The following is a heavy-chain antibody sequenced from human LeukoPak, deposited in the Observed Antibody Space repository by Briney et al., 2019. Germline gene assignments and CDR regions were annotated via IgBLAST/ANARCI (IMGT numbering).Heavy chain of an antibody. J-gene: IGHJ4*02. CDR2: ISYDGSNK. CDR3: AKLVGEGFDY. V-gene: IGHV3-30*18. D-gene: IGHD3-10*01. CDR1: GFTFSSYG. Sequence: GGSLRLSCAASGFTFSSYGMHWVRQAPGKGLEWVAVISYDGSNKYYADSVKGRFTISRDNFKNTLYLQMNSLRAEDTAVYYCAKLVGEGFDYWGQGTLVTVSS.